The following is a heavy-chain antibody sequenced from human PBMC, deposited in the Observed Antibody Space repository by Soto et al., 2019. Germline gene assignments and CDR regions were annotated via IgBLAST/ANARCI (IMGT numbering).Heavy chain of an antibody. CDR1: GGSISSSSYY. V-gene: IGHV4-39*01. CDR2: IYYSGST. J-gene: IGHJ3*02. D-gene: IGHD4-17*01. CDR3: ARREDGGSEVDAFDI. Sequence: QLQLQESGPGLVKPSETLSLTCTVSGGSISSSSYYWGWIRQPPGKGLEWIGSIYYSGSTYYNPSLKSRVTISVDTSKNQFSLKLSSVTAADTAVYYCARREDGGSEVDAFDIWGQGTMVTVSS.